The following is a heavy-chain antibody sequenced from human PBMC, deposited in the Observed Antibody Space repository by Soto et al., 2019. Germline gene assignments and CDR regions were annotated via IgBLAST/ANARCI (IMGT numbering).Heavy chain of an antibody. Sequence: GGSLRLSCAASGFTFSDYYMSWIRQAPGKGLEWVSYISSSGSTIYYADSVKGRFTISRDNAKNSLYLQMNSLRAEDTAVYYCAREVVVAAADAFDIWGQGTMVTVSS. D-gene: IGHD2-15*01. CDR2: ISSSGSTI. CDR1: GFTFSDYY. CDR3: AREVVVAAADAFDI. V-gene: IGHV3-11*01. J-gene: IGHJ3*02.